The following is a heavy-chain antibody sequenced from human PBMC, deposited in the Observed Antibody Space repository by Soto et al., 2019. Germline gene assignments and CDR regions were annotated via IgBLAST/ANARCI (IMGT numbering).Heavy chain of an antibody. J-gene: IGHJ4*02. CDR1: GYTFTSYG. D-gene: IGHD2-2*01. CDR2: ISAYNGNT. Sequence: ASVKVSCKASGYTFTSYGISWVRQAPGQGLEWMGWISAYNGNTNYAQKLQGRVTMTTDTSTSTAYMELRSLRSDDTAVYYCARDLDCSSTGCYLGYWGQGTLVTVSS. V-gene: IGHV1-18*01. CDR3: ARDLDCSSTGCYLGY.